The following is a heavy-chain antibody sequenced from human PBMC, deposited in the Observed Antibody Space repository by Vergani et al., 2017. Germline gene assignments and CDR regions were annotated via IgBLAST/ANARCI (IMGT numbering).Heavy chain of an antibody. V-gene: IGHV3-30*03. CDR3: ATKSCGTPGCQIGYFRE. CDR1: GFTSSYYG. J-gene: IGHJ1*01. Sequence: VQLVESGGGLVQPGGSLRLSCVFSGFTSSYYGMHWVRQAPGKGLEWVAVISYDGTQKYYADSVKGRFTISRDNSKSTLYLQMNSLRTEDTAVYYCATKSCGTPGCQIGYFREWGQGTLVTVSS. D-gene: IGHD1-1*01. CDR2: ISYDGTQK.